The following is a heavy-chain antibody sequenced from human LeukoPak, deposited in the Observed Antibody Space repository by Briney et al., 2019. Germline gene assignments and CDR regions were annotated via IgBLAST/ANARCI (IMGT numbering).Heavy chain of an antibody. V-gene: IGHV3-23*01. CDR3: ARLISTSSSRFSDY. J-gene: IGHJ4*02. CDR2: ISISGENT. D-gene: IGHD6-6*01. Sequence: GGSLRLSCAASGFTFSSYAVSWVRQAPGKGLEWVSAISISGENTYYADSVKGRFTISRDTSRNTLYLQMHSLRAADTAVYYCARLISTSSSRFSDYCGQGRLVTVSS. CDR1: GFTFSSYA.